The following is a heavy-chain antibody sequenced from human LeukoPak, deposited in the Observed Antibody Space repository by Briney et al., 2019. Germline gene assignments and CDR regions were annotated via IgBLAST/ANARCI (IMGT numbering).Heavy chain of an antibody. CDR3: ARERYYYDSSGYLLDAFDI. CDR2: ISPNSGGT. J-gene: IGHJ3*02. V-gene: IGHV1-2*02. D-gene: IGHD3-22*01. CDR1: GYTFTGYY. Sequence: GASVKVSCKASGYTFTGYYIHWVRQAPGQGLEWMGWISPNSGGTNYAQKFQGRVTMTRDTSISTAYMELSRLRSDDTAVYYCARERYYYDSSGYLLDAFDIWGQGTMVTVSS.